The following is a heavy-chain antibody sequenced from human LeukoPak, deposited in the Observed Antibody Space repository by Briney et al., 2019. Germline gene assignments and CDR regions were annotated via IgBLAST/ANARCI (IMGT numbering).Heavy chain of an antibody. D-gene: IGHD3-22*01. Sequence: SETLSLTCTVSGVSISSGGYYWSWIRQHPGKGLEWIGYIYYSGSTYYNPSLKSRVTISVDTSKNQFSLKLSSVTAADTAVYYCASYDSSGYYYIYWGQGTLVTVSS. CDR3: ASYDSSGYYYIY. CDR2: IYYSGST. V-gene: IGHV4-31*03. J-gene: IGHJ4*02. CDR1: GVSISSGGYY.